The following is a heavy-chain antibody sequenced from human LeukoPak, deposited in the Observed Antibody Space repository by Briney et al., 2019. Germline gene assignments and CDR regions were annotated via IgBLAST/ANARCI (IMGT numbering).Heavy chain of an antibody. V-gene: IGHV3-21*01. Sequence: GSLRLSCAASGFAFSTYTITWVRQGPGRGLEWVSSISSTSSYIYYADSVRGRFTISRDNAKNSLYFQMSSLRAEDTAVYYCARVRGAYDSLDYWGQGTLVTVSS. J-gene: IGHJ4*02. CDR1: GFAFSTYT. CDR2: ISSTSSYI. D-gene: IGHD5-12*01. CDR3: ARVRGAYDSLDY.